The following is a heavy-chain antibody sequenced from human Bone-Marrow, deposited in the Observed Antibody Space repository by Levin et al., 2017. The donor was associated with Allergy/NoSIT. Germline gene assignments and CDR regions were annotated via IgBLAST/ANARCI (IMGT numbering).Heavy chain of an antibody. Sequence: GESLKISCAASGFTFSSYAMSWVRQAPGKGLEWVSAISGSGGSTYYADSVKGRFTISRDNSKNTLYLQMNSLRAEDTAVYYCAKGGYCSSTSCYAVNWFDPWGQGTLVTVSS. CDR1: GFTFSSYA. CDR2: ISGSGGST. CDR3: AKGGYCSSTSCYAVNWFDP. J-gene: IGHJ5*02. D-gene: IGHD2-2*01. V-gene: IGHV3-23*01.